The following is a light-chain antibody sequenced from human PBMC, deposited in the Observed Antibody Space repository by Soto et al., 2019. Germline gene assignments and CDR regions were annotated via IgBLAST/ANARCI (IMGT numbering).Light chain of an antibody. J-gene: IGLJ2*01. CDR2: EVS. Sequence: QSALPQPASVSGSPGQSIPISCTGTSSDVGGYNYVSWYQQHPGKAPKLMIYEVSNRPSGVSNRFSGSKSGNTAALTISGRQAEDEADYYCSSYTSSSTLVFGGGTKLTVL. V-gene: IGLV2-14*01. CDR3: SSYTSSSTLV. CDR1: SSDVGGYNY.